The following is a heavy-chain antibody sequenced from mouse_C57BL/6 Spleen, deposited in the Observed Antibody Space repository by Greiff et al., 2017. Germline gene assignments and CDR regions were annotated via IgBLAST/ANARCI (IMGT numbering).Heavy chain of an antibody. D-gene: IGHD1-1*01. CDR1: GYAFTNYL. V-gene: IGHV1-54*01. Sequence: QVQLQQSGAELVRPGTSVKVSCKASGYAFTNYLIEWVKQWPGQGLEWIGVINPGSGGTNYNEKFKGKATLTADKSSSTAYMQLSSLTSEDSAVYFCARSMGTTVVFDYWGQGTTLTVSS. J-gene: IGHJ2*01. CDR2: INPGSGGT. CDR3: ARSMGTTVVFDY.